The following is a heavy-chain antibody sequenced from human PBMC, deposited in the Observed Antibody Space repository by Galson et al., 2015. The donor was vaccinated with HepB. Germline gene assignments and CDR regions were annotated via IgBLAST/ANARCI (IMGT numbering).Heavy chain of an antibody. CDR1: GFTFSSYG. V-gene: IGHV3-30*18. CDR3: AKVTSSYNIVQLWLQGYYYYGMDV. Sequence: SLRLSCAASGFTFSSYGMHWVRQAPGKGLEWVAVISYDGSNKYYADSVKGRFTTSRDNSKNTLYLQMNSLRAEDTAVYYCAKVTSSYNIVQLWLQGYYYYGMDVWGQGTTVTVSS. CDR2: ISYDGSNK. J-gene: IGHJ6*02. D-gene: IGHD5-18*01.